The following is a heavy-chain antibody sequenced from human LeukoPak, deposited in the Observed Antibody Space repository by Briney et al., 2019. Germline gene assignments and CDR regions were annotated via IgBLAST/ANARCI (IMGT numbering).Heavy chain of an antibody. CDR3: ARVRTNTYGFDY. CDR2: INSDGSST. Sequence: GGSLSLSCAASGFTFSYYWMHWVRQAPGKGLVWVSHINSDGSSTSYADSVKGRFTISRDNAKNTLYLQMNSLRAEDTAVYYCARVRTNTYGFDYWGQGTLVTVSS. D-gene: IGHD5-18*01. V-gene: IGHV3-74*01. J-gene: IGHJ4*02. CDR1: GFTFSYYW.